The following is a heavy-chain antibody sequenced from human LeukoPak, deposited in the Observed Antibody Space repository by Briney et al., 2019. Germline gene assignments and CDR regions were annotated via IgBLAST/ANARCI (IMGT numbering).Heavy chain of an antibody. CDR1: GGSISSYY. CDR2: IYYSGST. Sequence: SETLSLTWTVSGGSISSYYWSWIRQPPGKGLEWIGYIYYSGSTNYNPSLKSRVTISVDTSKNQFSLKLSSVTAADTAVYYCARLYGIAAAGTWGQGTLVTVSS. D-gene: IGHD6-13*01. J-gene: IGHJ5*02. V-gene: IGHV4-59*12. CDR3: ARLYGIAAAGT.